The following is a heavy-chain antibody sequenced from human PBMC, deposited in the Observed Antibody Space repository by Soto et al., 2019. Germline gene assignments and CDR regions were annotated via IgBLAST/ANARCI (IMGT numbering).Heavy chain of an antibody. J-gene: IGHJ6*02. V-gene: IGHV4-31*03. CDR2: IYYSGST. Sequence: KPSETLSLTCTVSGGSISSGGYYWSWIRQHPGKGLEWIGYIYYSGSTYYNPSLKSRVTISVDTSKNQFSLKLSSVTAADTAVYYCARDPRGNSWLRGGDYYYGMDVWGQGTTVTVSS. D-gene: IGHD3-10*01. CDR3: ARDPRGNSWLRGGDYYYGMDV. CDR1: GGSISSGGYY.